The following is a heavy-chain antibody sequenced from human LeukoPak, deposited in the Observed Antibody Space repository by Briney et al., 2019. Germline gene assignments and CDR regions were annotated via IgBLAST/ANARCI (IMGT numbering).Heavy chain of an antibody. J-gene: IGHJ4*02. Sequence: ASVKVSCKASGYTFTGYYMHWVRQAPGQGLEWMGWINPNSGGTNYAQKFQGRVTMTRDTSISTAYMELSRLRSDDTAVYYCARSIAVAGTPFSDYWGQGTLVTVSS. CDR2: INPNSGGT. V-gene: IGHV1-2*02. CDR3: ARSIAVAGTPFSDY. CDR1: GYTFTGYY. D-gene: IGHD6-19*01.